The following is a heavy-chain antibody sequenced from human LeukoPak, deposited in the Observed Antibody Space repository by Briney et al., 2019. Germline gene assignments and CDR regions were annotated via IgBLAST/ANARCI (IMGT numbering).Heavy chain of an antibody. Sequence: SETLSLTCTVSGGSISSGSYYWSWIRQPAGKGLEWIGRIYTSGSTNYNPSLKSRVTISVDTSKNQFSLKLNSVTAADTAVYYCAGTYYYDSSGYYHYSLWGQGTLVTVSS. CDR1: GGSISSGSYY. CDR3: AGTYYYDSSGYYHYSL. J-gene: IGHJ4*02. D-gene: IGHD3-22*01. CDR2: IYTSGST. V-gene: IGHV4-61*02.